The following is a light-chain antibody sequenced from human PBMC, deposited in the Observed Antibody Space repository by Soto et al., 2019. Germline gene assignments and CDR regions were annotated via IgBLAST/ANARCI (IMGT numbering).Light chain of an antibody. J-gene: IGKJ1*01. CDR3: QQYNSFWT. CDR1: QSISSW. CDR2: DAS. Sequence: DIPMTPSPSTLSASVGDRVTITCRASQSISSWLAWYQQKPGKAPKLLIYDASYLERGVPSRFSGSGSWTEFTLPISSLQADDLATYYCQQYNSFWTFGQGTKVE. V-gene: IGKV1-5*01.